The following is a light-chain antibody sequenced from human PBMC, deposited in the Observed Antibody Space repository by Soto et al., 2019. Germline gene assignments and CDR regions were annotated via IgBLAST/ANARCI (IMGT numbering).Light chain of an antibody. CDR1: QSLTTRY. V-gene: IGKV3-20*01. J-gene: IGKJ5*01. CDR2: GAS. Sequence: EIVLTQSPGTLSLFPGERATLSCRASQSLTTRYLAWYQQKPGQAPRLLIYGASSRATGIPDRFSGSGSGTYFPLTISSLAPEVFAMYYCQQYGSSPTFGQGTRLEMK. CDR3: QQYGSSPT.